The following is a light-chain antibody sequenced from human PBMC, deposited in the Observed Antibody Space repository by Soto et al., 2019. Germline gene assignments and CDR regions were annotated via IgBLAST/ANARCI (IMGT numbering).Light chain of an antibody. CDR1: QSVSSY. CDR3: QQRSNWPPLT. Sequence: EILLTQSPATLSLSPGERATLSCRASQSVSSYLAWYQQKPGQAPRLLIYDASNRATGIPARFSGSGSGTDFTLTISSLEPEDFAVYYCQQRSNWPPLTLGGGTKVDIK. CDR2: DAS. V-gene: IGKV3-11*01. J-gene: IGKJ4*01.